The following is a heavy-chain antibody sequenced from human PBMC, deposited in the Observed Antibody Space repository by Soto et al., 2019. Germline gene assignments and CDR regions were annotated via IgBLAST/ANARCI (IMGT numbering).Heavy chain of an antibody. Sequence: PSETLSLTCTVSGGSISSGDYYWSWIRQPPGKGLEWIGYIYYSGSTYYNPSLKSRVTISVDTSKNQFSLKLSSVTAADTAVYYCASAGYSSSWYVLFDYWGQGTLVTVSS. CDR3: ASAGYSSSWYVLFDY. J-gene: IGHJ4*02. D-gene: IGHD6-13*01. CDR1: GGSISSGDYY. CDR2: IYYSGST. V-gene: IGHV4-30-4*01.